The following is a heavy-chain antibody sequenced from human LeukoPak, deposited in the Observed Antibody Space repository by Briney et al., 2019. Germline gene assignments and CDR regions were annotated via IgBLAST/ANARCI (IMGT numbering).Heavy chain of an antibody. CDR2: INHSGST. V-gene: IGHV4-39*07. Sequence: SETLSLTCTVSGGSISSSSYYWSWIRQPPGKGLEWIGEINHSGSTNYNPSLKSRVTISVDTSKNQFSLKLSSVTAADTAVYYCARDRGYEIHGMDVWGQGTTVTVSS. J-gene: IGHJ6*02. CDR1: GGSISSSSYY. CDR3: ARDRGYEIHGMDV. D-gene: IGHD5-12*01.